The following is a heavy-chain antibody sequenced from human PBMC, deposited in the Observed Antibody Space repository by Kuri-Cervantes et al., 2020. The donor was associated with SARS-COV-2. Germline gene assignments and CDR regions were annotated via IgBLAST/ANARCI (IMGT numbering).Heavy chain of an antibody. V-gene: IGHV3-11*01. CDR3: SRDQVSAAGTANY. CDR1: GFTFRDYY. CDR2: ISSSDSTT. D-gene: IGHD6-13*01. J-gene: IGHJ4*02. Sequence: GESLKISCVASGFTFRDYYMSWIRRAPGKGLEWISYISSSDSTTYYADSVKGRFTISRDNAKRTLFLQMNSLRVDDTAAYYCSRDQVSAAGTANYWGQGTLVTVSS.